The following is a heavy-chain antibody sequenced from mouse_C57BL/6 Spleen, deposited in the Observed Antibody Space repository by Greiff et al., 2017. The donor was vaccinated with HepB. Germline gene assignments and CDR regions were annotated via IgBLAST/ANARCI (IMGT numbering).Heavy chain of an antibody. CDR1: GYTFTSYG. CDR3: ARAGPTVVPYGAWFAY. D-gene: IGHD1-1*01. J-gene: IGHJ3*01. V-gene: IGHV1-81*01. CDR2: IYPRSGNT. Sequence: VQLQESGAELARPGASVKLSCKASGYTFTSYGISWVKRRTGQGLEWIGEIYPRSGNTYYNEKFKGKATLTTDKSSSKAYMELRSLTSEDAAVYFCARAGPTVVPYGAWFAYWGQGTLVTVSA.